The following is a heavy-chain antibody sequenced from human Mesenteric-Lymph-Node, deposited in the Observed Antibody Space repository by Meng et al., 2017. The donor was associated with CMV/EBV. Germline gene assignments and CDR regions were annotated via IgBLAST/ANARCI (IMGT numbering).Heavy chain of an antibody. V-gene: IGHV4-39*01. J-gene: IGHJ4*02. CDR2: VHHSGTT. D-gene: IGHD3-22*01. CDR1: GDSISNSTYY. CDR3: ARRGNYDSDYSEY. Sequence: QLQLQESVPGLATPSATRSLSRIVSGDSISNSTYYWTWIRQPPGKGLEWIGSVHHSGTTYYNPSLKGRLTISVDTSANLFSLRLTTVTAADTATYYCARRGNYDSDYSEYWGQGTLVTVSS.